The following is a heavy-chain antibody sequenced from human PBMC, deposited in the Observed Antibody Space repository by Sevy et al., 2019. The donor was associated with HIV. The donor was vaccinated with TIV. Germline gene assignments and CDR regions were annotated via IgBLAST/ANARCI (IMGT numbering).Heavy chain of an antibody. J-gene: IGHJ6*03. CDR1: GYTFTGYY. V-gene: IGHV1-2*02. CDR2: INPNSGGT. Sequence: ASVKVSCKASGYTFTGYYMHWVRQAPGQGLEWMGWINPNSGGTNYAQKFQGRVTMTRDTSISTAYMELSRLRSDDTAVYYCARVGCSGGSCYSDHLVNYYYYYYMDVWGKGTTVTVSS. D-gene: IGHD2-15*01. CDR3: ARVGCSGGSCYSDHLVNYYYYYYMDV.